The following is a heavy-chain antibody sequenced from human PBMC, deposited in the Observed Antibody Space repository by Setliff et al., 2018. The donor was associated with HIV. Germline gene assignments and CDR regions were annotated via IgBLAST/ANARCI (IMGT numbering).Heavy chain of an antibody. CDR3: ASVPPGREAFDI. CDR2: IITIFGTA. V-gene: IGHV1-69*13. CDR1: GGTFSTYA. J-gene: IGHJ3*02. Sequence: SVKVSCKASGGTFSTYAVSWVRQAPGQGLEWMEGIITIFGTANYAQKFQGRVTITADESTSTAYMELSSLRSEDTAVYYCASVPPGREAFDIWGQGTMVTVSS.